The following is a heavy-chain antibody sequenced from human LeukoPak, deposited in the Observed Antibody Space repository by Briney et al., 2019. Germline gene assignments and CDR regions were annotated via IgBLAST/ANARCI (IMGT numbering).Heavy chain of an antibody. CDR2: IFYGGNI. CDR3: ASPSHCTSDSCQKYFDY. Sequence: TAPETLSLTCTVSGDSISSISHYWGWIRQPPGKGLEWIGSIFYGGNIYYNPSLKSRVTISIDTSRNQFSLKLSSVTAADTAVYYCASPSHCTSDSCQKYFDYWGQGTLVTVSS. D-gene: IGHD2-2*01. J-gene: IGHJ4*02. CDR1: GDSISSISHY. V-gene: IGHV4-39*01.